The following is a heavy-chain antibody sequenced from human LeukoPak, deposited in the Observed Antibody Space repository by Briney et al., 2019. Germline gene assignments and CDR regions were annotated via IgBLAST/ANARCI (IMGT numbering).Heavy chain of an antibody. J-gene: IGHJ4*02. CDR3: AKDWSGPLDY. Sequence: PGGSLRLSCAASGFTFSTYAMSWVRQAPGKGLEWVSAISDGDGSTYYADSVKGRFTISRDNSKNTLYLQMNSLRAEDTAVYYCAKDWSGPLDYWGQGTRVTVSS. D-gene: IGHD3/OR15-3a*01. CDR1: GFTFSTYA. CDR2: ISDGDGST. V-gene: IGHV3-23*01.